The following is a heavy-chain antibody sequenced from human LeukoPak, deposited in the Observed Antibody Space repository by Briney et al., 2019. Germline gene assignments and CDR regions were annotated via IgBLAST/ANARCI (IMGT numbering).Heavy chain of an antibody. J-gene: IGHJ4*02. Sequence: PSETLSLTCTVSGDSISSYYWSWIRQPPGKGLEWIGYISYSGSTNYNPSLKSRVTISVDTSKNQFSLKLSSVTAADTAVYYCARLDYSSSWYLYWGPGTLVTVSS. V-gene: IGHV4-59*08. D-gene: IGHD6-13*01. CDR3: ARLDYSSSWYLY. CDR1: GDSISSYY. CDR2: ISYSGST.